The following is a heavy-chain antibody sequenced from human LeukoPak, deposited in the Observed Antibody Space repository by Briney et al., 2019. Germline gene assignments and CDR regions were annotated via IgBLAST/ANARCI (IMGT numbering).Heavy chain of an antibody. Sequence: ASVKVSCKASGYTFTSYYMHWVRQAPGQGLEWMGIINPSGGSTTYAQKFQGRVTITADKSTSTAYMELSSLRSEDTAVYYCARDVYSYGYAGGDYYFDYWGQGTLVTVSS. V-gene: IGHV1-46*01. CDR3: ARDVYSYGYAGGDYYFDY. J-gene: IGHJ4*02. D-gene: IGHD5-18*01. CDR2: INPSGGST. CDR1: GYTFTSYY.